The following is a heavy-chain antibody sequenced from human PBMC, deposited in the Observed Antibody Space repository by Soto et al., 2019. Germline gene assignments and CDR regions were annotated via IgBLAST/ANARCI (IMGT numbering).Heavy chain of an antibody. CDR1: GGTFSSYA. CDR2: IIPIFGTA. D-gene: IGHD2-2*01. Sequence: QVQLVQSGAEVKKPGSSVKVSCKASGGTFSSYAISWVRQAPGQGLEWMGGIIPIFGTAKYAQKFQGRVTITADKSTSAAYMELSSVRSEDTAVYYCARCADIVVIPAAVPYYGMDVWGQGTTVTVSS. V-gene: IGHV1-69*06. CDR3: ARCADIVVIPAAVPYYGMDV. J-gene: IGHJ6*02.